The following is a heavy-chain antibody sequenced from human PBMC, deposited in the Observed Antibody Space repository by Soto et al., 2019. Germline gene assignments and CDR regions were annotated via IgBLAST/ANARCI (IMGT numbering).Heavy chain of an antibody. CDR2: ISSSSSYI. J-gene: IGHJ4*02. CDR3: ARDCGGSCYSNHRPFDY. Sequence: EVQLVESGGGLVKPGGSLRLSCAASGFTFSSYSMNWFRQAPGKGLEWVSSISSSSSYIYYADSVKGRFTISRDNAKNSLYLQMNSLRAEDTAVYYCARDCGGSCYSNHRPFDYWGQRTLVTVSS. CDR1: GFTFSSYS. V-gene: IGHV3-21*01. D-gene: IGHD2-15*01.